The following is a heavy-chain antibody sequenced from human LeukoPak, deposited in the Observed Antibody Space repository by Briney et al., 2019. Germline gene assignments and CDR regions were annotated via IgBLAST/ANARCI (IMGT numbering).Heavy chain of an antibody. CDR2: IIPMFSAA. V-gene: IGHV1-69*13. D-gene: IGHD2-2*01. J-gene: IGHJ4*02. CDR1: GGTFSNYA. CDR3: ARVKESAPVAAAVPYYFDR. Sequence: SVKVSCKASGGTFSNYAISWVRQAPGQGLEWMGGIIPMFSAADYAQKFQDRVTITADESTSTAYMELRSLRSEDTAVYYCARVKESAPVAAAVPYYFDRWGQGTLVTVSS.